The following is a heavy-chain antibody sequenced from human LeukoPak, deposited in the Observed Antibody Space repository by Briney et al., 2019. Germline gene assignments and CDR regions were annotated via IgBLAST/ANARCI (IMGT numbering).Heavy chain of an antibody. D-gene: IGHD6-13*01. CDR1: GYTFTGYY. CDR3: AREYSSSWYFGY. Sequence: GASVKVSCKASGYTFTGYYMHWVRQAPGQGLEWMGWINPNSGGTNYAQKFQGRVTMTRDTSISTAYMELNRLRSDDTAVYYCAREYSSSWYFGYWGQGTLVTVSS. J-gene: IGHJ4*02. CDR2: INPNSGGT. V-gene: IGHV1-2*02.